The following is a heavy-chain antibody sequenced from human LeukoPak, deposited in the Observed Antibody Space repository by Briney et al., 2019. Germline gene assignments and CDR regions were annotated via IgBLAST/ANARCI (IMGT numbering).Heavy chain of an antibody. V-gene: IGHV4-38-2*02. CDR1: GYSISSGYY. CDR3: ARDLGIAAAGKSSYYYMDV. CDR2: SYHSGST. Sequence: ASETLSLTCAVSGYSISSGYYWGWIRQPPGKGLEWIGSSYHSGSTYYNPSLKSRVTISVDTSKNQSSLKLSSVTAADTAVYYCARDLGIAAAGKSSYYYMDVWGKGTTVTVSS. D-gene: IGHD6-13*01. J-gene: IGHJ6*03.